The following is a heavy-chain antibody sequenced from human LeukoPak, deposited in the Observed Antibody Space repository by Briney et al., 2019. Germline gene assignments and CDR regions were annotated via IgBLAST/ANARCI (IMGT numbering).Heavy chain of an antibody. D-gene: IGHD1-26*01. J-gene: IGHJ3*02. Sequence: RSSETLSLTCTVSGGSISSSSYYWGWIRQPPGKGLEWIGSIYYSGSTYYNPSLKSRVTISVDTSKNQFSLKLSSVTAADTAVYYCARNSGSYYARAFDIWGQGTMVTVSS. CDR3: ARNSGSYYARAFDI. V-gene: IGHV4-39*01. CDR2: IYYSGST. CDR1: GGSISSSSYY.